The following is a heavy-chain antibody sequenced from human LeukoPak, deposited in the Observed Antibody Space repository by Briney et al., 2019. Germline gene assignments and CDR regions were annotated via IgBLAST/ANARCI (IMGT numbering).Heavy chain of an antibody. V-gene: IGHV1-46*01. CDR2: INPSGGST. Sequence: ASVKVSCKASGYTFTSYYMHWVRQAPGQGLEWMGIINPSGGSTSCAQKFQGRVTMTRDMSTSTVYRELSSLRSEDTAVYYCARSLGGPAYTTNWFDPWGQGTLVTVSS. J-gene: IGHJ5*02. CDR3: ARSLGGPAYTTNWFDP. D-gene: IGHD3-16*01. CDR1: GYTFTSYY.